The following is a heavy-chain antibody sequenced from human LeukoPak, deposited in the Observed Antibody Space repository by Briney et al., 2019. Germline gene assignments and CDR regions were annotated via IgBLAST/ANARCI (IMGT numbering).Heavy chain of an antibody. D-gene: IGHD6-13*01. V-gene: IGHV1-8*03. CDR1: GYTFTSYD. CDR2: MNPNSGNT. J-gene: IGHJ6*03. CDR3: ARVGSSPTDDYYYYYMDV. Sequence: GASVKVSCKDSGYTFTSYDINWVRQATGQGLEWMGWMNPNSGNTGYAQKFQGRVTITRNTSISTAYMELSSLRSEDTAVYYCARVGSSPTDDYYYYYMDVWGKGTTVTVSS.